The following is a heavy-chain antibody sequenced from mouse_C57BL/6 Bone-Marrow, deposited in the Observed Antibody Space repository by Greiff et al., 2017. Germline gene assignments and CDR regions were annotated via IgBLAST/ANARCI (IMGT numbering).Heavy chain of an antibody. Sequence: VKLMESGAELARPGASVKLSCKASGYTFTSYGISWVKQRTGQGLEWIGEIYPRSGNTYYNEKFKGKATLTADKSSSTAYMELRSLTSDDSAVYFCARNFRFAYWGQGTLVTVSA. CDR2: IYPRSGNT. J-gene: IGHJ3*01. CDR3: ARNFRFAY. CDR1: GYTFTSYG. V-gene: IGHV1-81*01.